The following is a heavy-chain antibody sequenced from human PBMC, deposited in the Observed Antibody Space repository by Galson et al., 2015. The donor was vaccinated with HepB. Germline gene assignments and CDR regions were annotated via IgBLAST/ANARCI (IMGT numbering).Heavy chain of an antibody. CDR3: ARQIGSGYYLGWISAWFDP. CDR1: GGSISSYY. Sequence: LSLTCTVSGGSISSYYWSWIRQPPGKGLEWIGYIYYSGSTNYNPSLKSRVTISVDTSKNQFSLKLSSVTAADTAVYYCARQIGSGYYLGWISAWFDPWGQGTLVTVSS. V-gene: IGHV4-59*08. J-gene: IGHJ5*02. D-gene: IGHD3-22*01. CDR2: IYYSGST.